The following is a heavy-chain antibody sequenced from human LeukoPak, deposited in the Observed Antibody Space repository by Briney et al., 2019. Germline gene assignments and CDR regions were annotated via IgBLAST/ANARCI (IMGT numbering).Heavy chain of an antibody. CDR1: GFTFSSYA. V-gene: IGHV3-30-3*01. Sequence: GGSLRLSCAASGFTFSSYAMHWVRQAPGKGLEWVAVIPYDGSNKYYADSVKGRFTISRDNSKNTLYLQMNSLRAEDTAVYYCARDSRGYCSSTSCWDFDYWGQGTLVTVSS. CDR3: ARDSRGYCSSTSCWDFDY. J-gene: IGHJ4*02. CDR2: IPYDGSNK. D-gene: IGHD2-2*01.